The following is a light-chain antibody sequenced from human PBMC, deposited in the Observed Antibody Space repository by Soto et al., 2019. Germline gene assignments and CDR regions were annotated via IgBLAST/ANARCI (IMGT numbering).Light chain of an antibody. CDR2: GAS. V-gene: IGKV3-15*01. CDR1: QSVSTN. Sequence: EVVMTQTPAILSVSPGERVTLSCRASQSVSTNLAWYQQKPGQAPRLLMYGASTRATGIPARFSGRGSGTEFSLTISSLQSEDFAAYYCQHYNNWPPWTFGQGTKVEIK. CDR3: QHYNNWPPWT. J-gene: IGKJ1*01.